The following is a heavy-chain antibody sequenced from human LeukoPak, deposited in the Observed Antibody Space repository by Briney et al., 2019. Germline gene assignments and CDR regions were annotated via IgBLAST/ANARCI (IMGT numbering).Heavy chain of an antibody. J-gene: IGHJ4*02. CDR2: IKQDGSKK. CDR3: TRVGYIDEGIDY. V-gene: IGHV3-7*04. Sequence: GGSLRLSCVASGFPSSSYWMTWVRQAPGKGLEWVANIKQDGSKKSYVDSVKGRFTISRDNAKNSLYLQMNSLRAEDTAIYYCTRVGYIDEGIDYWGQGTLVTVSS. D-gene: IGHD5-24*01. CDR1: GFPSSSYW.